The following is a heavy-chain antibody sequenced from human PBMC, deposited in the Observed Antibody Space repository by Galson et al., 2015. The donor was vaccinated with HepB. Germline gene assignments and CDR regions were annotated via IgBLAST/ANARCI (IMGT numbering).Heavy chain of an antibody. CDR1: GFTLSGYD. CDR2: INTAGDT. V-gene: IGHV3-13*01. J-gene: IGHJ3*02. D-gene: IGHD6-25*01. Sequence: LRLSCAASGFTLSGYDMHWVRQATGKGLEWVSAINTAGDTYYSGSVKGRFTISREGADNSLFLQMNSLGAGDTAQYYCARERPYSGTFYAFDIWGRGTAVTVSS. CDR3: ARERPYSGTFYAFDI.